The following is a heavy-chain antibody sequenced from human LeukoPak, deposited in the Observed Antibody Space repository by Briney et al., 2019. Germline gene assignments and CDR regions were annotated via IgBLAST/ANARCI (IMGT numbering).Heavy chain of an antibody. V-gene: IGHV4-61*08. Sequence: SQTLSLTCTVSGGSISSGGYYWSWIRQPPGEGLEWIAYINYSGSTNYNPSLKSRVTISVNTSKNQFSLKLSSVTAADTAVYYCARQVNSMVRGVTYFDNWGQGTLVTVSS. CDR1: GGSISSGGYY. CDR3: ARQVNSMVRGVTYFDN. CDR2: INYSGST. J-gene: IGHJ4*02. D-gene: IGHD3-10*01.